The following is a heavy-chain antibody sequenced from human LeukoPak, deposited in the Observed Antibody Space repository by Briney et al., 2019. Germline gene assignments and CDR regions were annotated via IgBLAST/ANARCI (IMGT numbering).Heavy chain of an antibody. V-gene: IGHV3-30-3*01. D-gene: IGHD3-10*01. CDR1: GFTFSSYA. J-gene: IGHJ3*02. CDR2: ISYDGSNK. Sequence: PGRSLRLSCAASGFTFSSYAMHWVRQAPGKGLEWVAVISYDGSNKYYADSVKGRFTISRDNSKNTLYLQMNSLRAEDTAVYYCAREQYGSGSYDDAFDIWGQGTMVTVSS. CDR3: AREQYGSGSYDDAFDI.